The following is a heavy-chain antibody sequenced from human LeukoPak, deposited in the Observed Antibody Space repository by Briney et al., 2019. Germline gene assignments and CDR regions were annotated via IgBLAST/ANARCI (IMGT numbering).Heavy chain of an antibody. D-gene: IGHD4-23*01. J-gene: IGHJ3*02. V-gene: IGHV1-2*02. Sequence: GASVKVSCKASGYTFTGYYMHWVRQAPGQGLEWMGWINPNSGGTNYAQKFQGRVTMTRDTSISTVYMELSRLRSDDTAVYYCARGGYGGKGSAFDIWGQGTMVTVSS. CDR2: INPNSGGT. CDR3: ARGGYGGKGSAFDI. CDR1: GYTFTGYY.